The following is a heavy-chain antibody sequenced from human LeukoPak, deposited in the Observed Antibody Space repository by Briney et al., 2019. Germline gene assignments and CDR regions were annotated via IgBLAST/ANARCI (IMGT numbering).Heavy chain of an antibody. D-gene: IGHD5-12*01. CDR3: AKIGNSGYAPYFDY. V-gene: IGHV3-53*01. CDR2: LYSGGYT. J-gene: IGHJ4*02. Sequence: GGSLRLSCAASGFTVSSNYMSWVRQAPGKGLEWVSVLYSGGYTYYADSVKGRFTISRDNSKNTLYLQMNSLRAEDTAVYYCAKIGNSGYAPYFDYWGQGTLVTVSS. CDR1: GFTVSSNY.